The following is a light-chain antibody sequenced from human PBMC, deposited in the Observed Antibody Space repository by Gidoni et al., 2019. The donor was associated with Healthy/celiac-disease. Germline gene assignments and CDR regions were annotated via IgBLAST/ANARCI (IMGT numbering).Light chain of an antibody. Sequence: EIVMPQSPATLSVSPGERATLSCRASQSVSSNLAWYQQKPGQAPRLLIYGASTRATGIPARFSGSGSGTEFTLTISSLQSEDFAVYYCQQYNNWFLTFGGGTKVEIK. J-gene: IGKJ4*01. CDR1: QSVSSN. V-gene: IGKV3-15*01. CDR2: GAS. CDR3: QQYNNWFLT.